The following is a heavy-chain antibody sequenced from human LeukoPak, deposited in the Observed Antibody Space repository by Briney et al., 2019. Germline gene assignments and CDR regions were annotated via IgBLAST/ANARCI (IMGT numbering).Heavy chain of an antibody. Sequence: VASVKVSCKASGGTFSSYAISWVRQAPGQGLEWMRGIIPIFGTANYAQKFQGRVTITADESTSTAYMELSSLRSEDTAVYYCARDPGGWFDPWGQGTLVTVSS. J-gene: IGHJ5*02. CDR1: GGTFSSYA. V-gene: IGHV1-69*13. CDR3: ARDPGGWFDP. CDR2: IIPIFGTA. D-gene: IGHD1-26*01.